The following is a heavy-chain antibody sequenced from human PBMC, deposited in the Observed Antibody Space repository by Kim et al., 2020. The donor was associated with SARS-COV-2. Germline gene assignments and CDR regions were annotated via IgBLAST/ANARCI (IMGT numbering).Heavy chain of an antibody. J-gene: IGHJ4*02. Sequence: GGSLRLSCAASGFTFSSYGMHWVRQAPGKGLEWVAVIWYDGSNKYYADSVKGRFTISRDNSKNTLYLQMNSLRAEDTAVYYCARDHGRYSGSYYAFDYWGQGTLVTVSS. V-gene: IGHV3-33*01. CDR3: ARDHGRYSGSYYAFDY. CDR1: GFTFSSYG. CDR2: IWYDGSNK. D-gene: IGHD1-26*01.